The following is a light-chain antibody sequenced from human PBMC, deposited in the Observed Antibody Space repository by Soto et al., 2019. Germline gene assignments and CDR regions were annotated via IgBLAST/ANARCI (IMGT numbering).Light chain of an antibody. CDR3: AAWDDSLNGYV. V-gene: IGLV1-44*01. Sequence: QPVRNHPPSGTGTPGQRGTIFCTGGSSNIGTNAVNWYQQLPGTAPKLLIYNNNQRPSGVPDRFSGSKSGTSASLAISGLQSDDEADYYCAAWDDSLNGYVFGTVTKFTV. CDR1: SSNIGTNA. CDR2: NNN. J-gene: IGLJ1*01.